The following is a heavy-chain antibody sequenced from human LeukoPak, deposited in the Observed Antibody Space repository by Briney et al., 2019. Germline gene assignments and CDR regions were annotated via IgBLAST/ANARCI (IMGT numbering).Heavy chain of an antibody. J-gene: IGHJ6*03. Sequence: ARGCLRLSCAASAFASTSFAMGWVRQSPEKGLEWLSTINGVGNTTFYADSVKGRFTISRDNSKNALYLHMDSLRPDDTAIYYCTKELHVAVAVADYYYFYMDVWGRGTAVTVSS. CDR3: TKELHVAVAVADYYYFYMDV. D-gene: IGHD6-19*01. CDR1: AFASTSFA. CDR2: INGVGNTT. V-gene: IGHV3-23*01.